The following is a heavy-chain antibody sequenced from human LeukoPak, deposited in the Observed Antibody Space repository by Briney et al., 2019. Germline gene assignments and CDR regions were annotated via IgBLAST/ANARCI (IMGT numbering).Heavy chain of an antibody. V-gene: IGHV4-61*02. CDR3: ARDGYCSSTCCSYYYYYMDV. D-gene: IGHD2-2*03. Sequence: SQTLSLTCTVSGGSISSGSYYWSWIRQAAGKGLEWIGRIYTSGSTNYNPSLKSRVTISVDTSKNQFSLKLSSVTAADTAVYYCARDGYCSSTCCSYYYYYMDVWGKGTTVTVSS. CDR2: IYTSGST. CDR1: GGSISSGSYY. J-gene: IGHJ6*03.